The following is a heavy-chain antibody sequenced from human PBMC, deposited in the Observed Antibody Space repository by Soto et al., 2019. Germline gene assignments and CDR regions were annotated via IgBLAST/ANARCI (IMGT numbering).Heavy chain of an antibody. CDR1: GYTFTSYD. Sequence: ASVKVSCKASGYTFTSYDINWVRQATGQGLEWMGWMNPNSGNTGYAQKLHGRVTMTRNTSISTAYMDMSSLRSEDTAVNYCAGCETHVNITMIYRPREDLSASYCYYGMNVWGK. D-gene: IGHD3-22*01. J-gene: IGHJ6*04. CDR2: MNPNSGNT. CDR3: AGCETHVNITMIYRPREDLSASYCYYGMNV. V-gene: IGHV1-8*01.